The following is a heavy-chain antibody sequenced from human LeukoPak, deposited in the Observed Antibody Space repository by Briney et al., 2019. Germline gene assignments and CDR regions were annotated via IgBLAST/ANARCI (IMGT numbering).Heavy chain of an antibody. CDR3: TSWGDTTAEYFQR. CDR2: INPDGRDT. Sequence: GGSLRLSCVVSVFTFNRCWMNWVRQAPGKGLEWVAHINPDGRDTYYVDSVKGRFTISRDNAQNSMYLQMNSLRVEDTAVYYCTSWGDTTAEYFQRWGQGTLVTVSS. CDR1: VFTFNRCW. V-gene: IGHV3-7*01. J-gene: IGHJ1*01. D-gene: IGHD2-21*02.